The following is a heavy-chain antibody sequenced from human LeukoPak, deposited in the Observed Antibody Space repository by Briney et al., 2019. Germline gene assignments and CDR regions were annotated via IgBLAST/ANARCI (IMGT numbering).Heavy chain of an antibody. CDR2: INPNTGGT. V-gene: IGHV1-2*02. Sequence: ASVKVSCKASGYTFTVYYMHWVRQAPGPGLEWMGWINPNTGGTNYAQKFQGKVTMTRDTSIRTAYMGRSRLRSHDTAVYYCARGGGDYADYAVVYWGQGTLVTVSS. D-gene: IGHD4-17*01. J-gene: IGHJ4*02. CDR1: GYTFTVYY. CDR3: ARGGGDYADYAVVY.